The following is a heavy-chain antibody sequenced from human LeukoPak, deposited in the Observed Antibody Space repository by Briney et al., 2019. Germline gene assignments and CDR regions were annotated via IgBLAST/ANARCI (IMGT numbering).Heavy chain of an antibody. CDR1: GYTFTGYY. CDR2: ISPSSGGT. D-gene: IGHD2-2*01. V-gene: IGHV1-2*02. Sequence: ASVKVSCKASGYTFTGYYMHWVRQAPGQGLEWMGWISPSSGGTNYAQKFQGRVTITADESTSTAYMELSSLRSEDTAVYYCARDARHRYCSSTSCYRGWFDPWGQGTLVTVSS. J-gene: IGHJ5*02. CDR3: ARDARHRYCSSTSCYRGWFDP.